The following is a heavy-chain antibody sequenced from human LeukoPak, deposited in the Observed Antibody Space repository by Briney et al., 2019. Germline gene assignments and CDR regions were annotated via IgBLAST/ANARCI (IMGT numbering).Heavy chain of an antibody. V-gene: IGHV3-33*01. D-gene: IGHD1-14*01. Sequence: GGSLRLSCAGSGSTFGGYGMHWFRQTPGKGLEWVAVIAYDGSRAFYADSVKGRFTISRDNSKNTMSVQMDDLRAEDTAVYYCTRYNNDHFDYWGQGTLVTVSS. J-gene: IGHJ4*02. CDR1: GSTFGGYG. CDR3: TRYNNDHFDY. CDR2: IAYDGSRA.